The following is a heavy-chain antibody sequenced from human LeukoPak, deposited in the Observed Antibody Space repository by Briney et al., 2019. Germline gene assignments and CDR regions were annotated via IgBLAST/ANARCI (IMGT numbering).Heavy chain of an antibody. Sequence: SGRSLRLSCAASGFTFSSYAMTWVRQAPGKGLEWVSTISGSGGSTYYADSVKGRFTISRDNSKNTLYLQMNSLRAEDTAVYYCARIFSVTHFDYWGQGTLVTVSS. V-gene: IGHV3-23*01. CDR2: ISGSGGST. CDR1: GFTFSSYA. D-gene: IGHD2-21*02. J-gene: IGHJ4*02. CDR3: ARIFSVTHFDY.